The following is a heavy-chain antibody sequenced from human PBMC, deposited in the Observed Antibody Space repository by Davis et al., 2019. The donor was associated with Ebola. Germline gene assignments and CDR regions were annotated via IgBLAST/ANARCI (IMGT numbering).Heavy chain of an antibody. D-gene: IGHD1-20*01. Sequence: GGSLRLSCAASGFTFSSYGMHWVRQAPGKGLEWVAVISYDGSNKYYADSVKGRFTISRDNSKNTLYLQMNSLRAEDTAVYYCAKDDANWNDFYYYYYGMDVWGKGTTVTVSS. V-gene: IGHV3-30*18. CDR3: AKDDANWNDFYYYYYGMDV. CDR2: ISYDGSNK. J-gene: IGHJ6*04. CDR1: GFTFSSYG.